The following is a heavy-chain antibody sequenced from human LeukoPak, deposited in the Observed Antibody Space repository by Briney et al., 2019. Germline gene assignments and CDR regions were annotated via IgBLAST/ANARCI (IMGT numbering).Heavy chain of an antibody. D-gene: IGHD5-18*01. V-gene: IGHV4-30-2*01. J-gene: IGHJ4*02. Sequence: SQTLSLTCAVSGGSISIGGFSWSWMRQPPGKALEWIGYIYHSGSTDYNPSLKSRVTISVDTSKTQFSLKLSSVTAADTAVYYCARTWIPVPFDYWGQGTLVTVSS. CDR2: IYHSGST. CDR3: ARTWIPVPFDY. CDR1: GGSISIGGFS.